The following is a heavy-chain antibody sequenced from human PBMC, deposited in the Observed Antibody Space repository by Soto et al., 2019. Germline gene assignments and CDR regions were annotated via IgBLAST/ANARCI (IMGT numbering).Heavy chain of an antibody. Sequence: QVHLVESGGGVVQPGTSLRLSCAASGLAFSSQGMHWIRQAPGKGLEWVAVIRNDGSSKYYADSVKGRFTISRANSKNPLFLQTDSLRDEVTAVYYCARNPPRVDLATLKYWGQGNLVTLFS. CDR1: GLAFSSQG. CDR2: IRNDGSSK. J-gene: IGHJ4*02. D-gene: IGHD5-12*01. V-gene: IGHV3-33*01. CDR3: ARNPPRVDLATLKY.